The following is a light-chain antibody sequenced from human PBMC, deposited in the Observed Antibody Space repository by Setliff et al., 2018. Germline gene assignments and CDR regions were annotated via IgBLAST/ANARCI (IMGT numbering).Light chain of an antibody. Sequence: QSALTQPASVSGSPGQSITISCTGTSSDVGGYNYVSWYQQHPGKAPKLMIYDVSKRPSGVSNRFSGSKSGNTASLTISGPQAEDEADYYCSSYTSSSTPEVFGTRTKGTV. CDR1: SSDVGGYNY. CDR3: SSYTSSSTPEV. CDR2: DVS. J-gene: IGLJ1*01. V-gene: IGLV2-14*01.